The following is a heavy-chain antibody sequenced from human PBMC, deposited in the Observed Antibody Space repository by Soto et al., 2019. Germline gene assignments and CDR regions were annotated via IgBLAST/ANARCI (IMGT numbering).Heavy chain of an antibody. V-gene: IGHV3-23*01. D-gene: IGHD3-3*02. J-gene: IGHJ3*02. Sequence: EAQLLESGGGLVQPRGSLRLSCAASGFTFSNYAMSWVRQAPGKGLEWVSVIGGDGSSPYYADSVKGRFTVSRDNSKNTLYLQMDSLRAEDTAVYYCAKDSISHNRIHDPFDIWGQGTMVTVSS. CDR1: GFTFSNYA. CDR3: AKDSISHNRIHDPFDI. CDR2: IGGDGSSP.